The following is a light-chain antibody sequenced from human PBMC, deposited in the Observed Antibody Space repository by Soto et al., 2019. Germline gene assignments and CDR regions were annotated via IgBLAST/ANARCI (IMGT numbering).Light chain of an antibody. CDR3: TSYTTSSTYV. CDR2: EVS. Sequence: QSALTQRASVSGSPGQSITISCTGTSTDVGLYNYVSWYQQHPGKAPKLMIYEVSNRPSGVSHRFSGSKSGNTASLTISGLQAEDEADYYCTSYTTSSTYVFGTGTKVTVL. V-gene: IGLV2-14*01. J-gene: IGLJ1*01. CDR1: STDVGLYNY.